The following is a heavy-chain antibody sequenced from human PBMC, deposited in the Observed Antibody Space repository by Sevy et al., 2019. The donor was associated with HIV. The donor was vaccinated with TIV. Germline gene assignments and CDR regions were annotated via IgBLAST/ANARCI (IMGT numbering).Heavy chain of an antibody. D-gene: IGHD3-9*01. V-gene: IGHV4-39*01. CDR2: IYYSGST. Sequence: GSLRLSCAASGFTFSRAWMSWVRQAPGKGLEWIGSIYYSGSTYYNPSLKSRVTISVDTSKNQFSLKLSSVTAADTAVYYCARLGVYDILTGYYIWEDYWGQGTLVTVSS. J-gene: IGHJ4*02. CDR1: GFTFSRAW. CDR3: ARLGVYDILTGYYIWEDY.